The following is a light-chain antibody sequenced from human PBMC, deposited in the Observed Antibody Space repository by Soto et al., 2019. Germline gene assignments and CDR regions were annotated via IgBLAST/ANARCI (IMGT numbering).Light chain of an antibody. Sequence: QSALTQPASVSGSPGQSISISCTGTSSAVGGYNYVSWYQQHPGKAPKLMIYEVSNRPSGVSDRFSGSRSGNTASLTISGLQAEDESDYYCSSYTSSSTWVFGGGTKVTVL. CDR3: SSYTSSSTWV. V-gene: IGLV2-14*01. CDR1: SSAVGGYNY. J-gene: IGLJ3*02. CDR2: EVS.